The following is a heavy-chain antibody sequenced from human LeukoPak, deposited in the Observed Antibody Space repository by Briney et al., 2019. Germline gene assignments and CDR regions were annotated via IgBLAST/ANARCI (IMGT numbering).Heavy chain of an antibody. J-gene: IGHJ4*02. CDR1: GFSLTAYA. Sequence: GGSLRLSCSASGFSLTAYAMHWVRQAPGKGLEYVSAITSNGVNTYHVDSVKGRFTISRDISKNTLYLQMSGLRPEDTAIYYCLASPVGAADYWGQGILVTVSS. V-gene: IGHV3-64D*09. D-gene: IGHD1-26*01. CDR3: LASPVGAADY. CDR2: ITSNGVNT.